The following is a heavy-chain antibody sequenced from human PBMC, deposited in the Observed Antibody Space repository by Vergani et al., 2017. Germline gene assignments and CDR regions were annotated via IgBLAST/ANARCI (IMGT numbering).Heavy chain of an antibody. J-gene: IGHJ3*02. Sequence: VQLVESGGGVVQPGRSLRLSCAASGFTFSSYGMHWVRQAPGKGLEWVAVIWYDGSNKYYADSVKGRFTISRDNSKNTLYLQMNSLRAEDTAVYYCAREQCLVSHDAFDIWGQGTMVTVSS. CDR1: GFTFSSYG. D-gene: IGHD6-19*01. V-gene: IGHV3-33*01. CDR2: IWYDGSNK. CDR3: AREQCLVSHDAFDI.